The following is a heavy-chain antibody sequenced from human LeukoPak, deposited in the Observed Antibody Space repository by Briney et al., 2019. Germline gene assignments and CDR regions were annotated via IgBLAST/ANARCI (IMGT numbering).Heavy chain of an antibody. CDR2: ISGSGGST. CDR1: GFTFSSYA. Sequence: GGSLRLSCAASGFTFSSYAMSWVRQAPGKGLEWVSAISGSGGSTYYADSVKGRFTISRDNAKNSLYLQMNSLRAEDTAVYYCARVLDHTPDYWGQEPWSPSPQ. CDR3: ARVLDHTPDY. D-gene: IGHD2-2*02. V-gene: IGHV3-23*01. J-gene: IGHJ4*01.